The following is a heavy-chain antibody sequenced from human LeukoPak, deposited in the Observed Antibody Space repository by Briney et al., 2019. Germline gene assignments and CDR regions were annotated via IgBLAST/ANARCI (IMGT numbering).Heavy chain of an antibody. Sequence: GGSLRLSCAASGFTFSSYAMSWVRQAPGKGLEWVSCISGGGNNTYYADSVKGRLTISRDNAKHSLYLQMNRQRAEDSAVFYCARRYFDYWGQGTLVTVSS. V-gene: IGHV3-23*01. CDR1: GFTFSSYA. CDR2: ISGGGNNT. J-gene: IGHJ4*02. CDR3: ARRYFDY.